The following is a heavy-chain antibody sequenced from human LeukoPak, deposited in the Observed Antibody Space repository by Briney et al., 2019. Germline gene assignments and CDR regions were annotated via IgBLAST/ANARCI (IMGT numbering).Heavy chain of an antibody. V-gene: IGHV3-23*01. CDR2: ISGSGGST. D-gene: IGHD4-17*01. CDR3: AKVAVVTTVTNFDY. Sequence: PGGSLRLPCAASGFTFSSYSMNWVRQAPGRGLEWVSAISGSGGSTYYADSVKGRFTISRDNSKNTLYLQMNSLRAEDTAVYYCAKVAVVTTVTNFDYWGQGTLVTVSP. CDR1: GFTFSSYS. J-gene: IGHJ4*02.